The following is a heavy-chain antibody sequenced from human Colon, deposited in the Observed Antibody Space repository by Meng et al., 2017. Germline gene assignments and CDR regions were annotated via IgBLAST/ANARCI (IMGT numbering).Heavy chain of an antibody. CDR1: GGSISTYY. CDR3: ARHQNGGTYPLDY. J-gene: IGHJ4*02. CDR2: NYYSGST. V-gene: IGHV4-59*08. D-gene: IGHD3-16*02. Sequence: QGQLQESGPGLVKPSETLSLTCAVSGGSISTYYWSWIRQPPGKGLEWIGNNYYSGSTNYNPSLASRVTISVDSSKNQFSLKLSSVTAADTAVYYCARHQNGGTYPLDYWGQGTLVTVFS.